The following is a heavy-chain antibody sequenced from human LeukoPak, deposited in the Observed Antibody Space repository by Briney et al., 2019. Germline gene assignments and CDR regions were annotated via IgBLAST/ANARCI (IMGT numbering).Heavy chain of an antibody. Sequence: PGGSLSLSCAASGFTFSSYWMHWVRQAPGKGLVWVSRINSNGSSTSYADSVKGRFTISRDNAKNTLYLQMISLRAEDTVVYYCATSRTFDYWGQGTLVTVSS. V-gene: IGHV3-74*01. J-gene: IGHJ4*02. CDR3: ATSRTFDY. CDR1: GFTFSSYW. CDR2: INSNGSST.